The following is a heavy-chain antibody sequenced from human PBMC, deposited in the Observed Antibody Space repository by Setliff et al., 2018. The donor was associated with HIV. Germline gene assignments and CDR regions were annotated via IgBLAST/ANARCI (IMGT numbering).Heavy chain of an antibody. D-gene: IGHD6-6*01. Sequence: PSETLSLTCNVSGYSTSSGYYWGWLRQPPGKGLEWIGSFYHGGRMSYNPTLKSRVTMSVDTSNNQFSLKVSSVTAADTAVYYCARHPCIATRSSDYLDYCGQGTLVTFSS. V-gene: IGHV4-38-2*02. CDR1: GYSTSSGYY. J-gene: IGHJ4*02. CDR3: ARHPCIATRSSDYLDY. CDR2: FYHGGRM.